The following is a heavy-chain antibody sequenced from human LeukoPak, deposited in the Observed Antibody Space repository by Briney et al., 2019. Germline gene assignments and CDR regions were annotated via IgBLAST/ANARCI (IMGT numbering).Heavy chain of an antibody. D-gene: IGHD3-3*01. J-gene: IGHJ4*02. CDR3: AKTPPLRFPSYFDY. V-gene: IGHV3-72*01. CDR1: GFTSSDHY. Sequence: GGSLRLSCAASGFTSSDHYMDWVRQAPGKGLEWVARTRNKDNNDRTEYGASVKGRFTISRDDSTNSLYLQMNSLRAEDTAVYYCAKTPPLRFPSYFDYWGQGTLVTVSS. CDR2: TRNKDNNDRT.